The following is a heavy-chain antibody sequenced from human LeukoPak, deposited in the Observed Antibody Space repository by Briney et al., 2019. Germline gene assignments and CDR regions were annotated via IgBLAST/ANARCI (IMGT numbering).Heavy chain of an antibody. CDR2: IRYDGSNK. Sequence: PGGSLRLSCAASGFTFSSYGMHWVRQAPGKGLEWVAFIRYDGSNKYYADSVKGRFTISRDNSKNTLYLQMNSLRAEDTAVYYCAKIGEYCSGGSCHSYYFDYWGQGTLVTVSS. V-gene: IGHV3-30*02. CDR1: GFTFSSYG. J-gene: IGHJ4*02. D-gene: IGHD2-15*01. CDR3: AKIGEYCSGGSCHSYYFDY.